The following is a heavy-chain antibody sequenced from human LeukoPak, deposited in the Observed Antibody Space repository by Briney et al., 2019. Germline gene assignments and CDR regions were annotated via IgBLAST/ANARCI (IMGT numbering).Heavy chain of an antibody. CDR2: IYSGGSR. J-gene: IGHJ4*02. CDR3: AREVASGWSQHGFDY. D-gene: IGHD6-19*01. CDR1: GFTVSSNY. V-gene: IGHV3-53*01. Sequence: GGSLRLSCAASGFTVSSNYMSWVCQAPGKGLDRVSVIYSGGSRSYADSVKGRFTISRDNSKNTLYLQMNSLRAEDTAVYYCAREVASGWSQHGFDYWGQGTLGTVSS.